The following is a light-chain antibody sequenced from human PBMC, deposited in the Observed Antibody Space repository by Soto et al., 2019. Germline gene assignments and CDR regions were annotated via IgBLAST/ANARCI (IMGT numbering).Light chain of an antibody. CDR1: QSVSSDY. CDR3: QHYDNTPPSVT. CDR2: GAS. V-gene: IGKV3-20*01. J-gene: IGKJ3*01. Sequence: EIVLTQSPGAPSLSPGERATLSSRCSQSVSSDYLVWYQQTPGQAPRLLIYGASRRATGIPDRFSGSGSGTDFILTISRLEPEDFAVYYCQHYDNTPPSVTFGPGTKVDIK.